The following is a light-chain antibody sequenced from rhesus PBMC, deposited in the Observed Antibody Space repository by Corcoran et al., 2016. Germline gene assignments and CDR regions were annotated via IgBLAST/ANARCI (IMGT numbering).Light chain of an antibody. Sequence: EIVVTQSPATLSLSPGERATLSCRASQNVGTSLGWYQQKPGQAPRLLISGASTRATGIPDRVSGRGSGTDFPLSISCLEPEAVGVYYCQQSSNLSAFGQGAKVEL. CDR2: GAS. CDR1: QNVGTS. J-gene: IGKJ1*01. CDR3: QQSSNLSA. V-gene: IGKV3-24*04.